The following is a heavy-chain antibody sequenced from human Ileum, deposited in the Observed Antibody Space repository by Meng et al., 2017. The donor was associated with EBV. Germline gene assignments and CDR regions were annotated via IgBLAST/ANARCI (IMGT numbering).Heavy chain of an antibody. Sequence: QLTLQQYGPQVVKPTPTPAVSCTFCWVSISTNLVGVGWVRQPPAKAQEWLALTYWNDEKHFNPSLSNRLTITQDTSENQVVLTMANMDSVDAATYYCVQDCVGKEGFDYWGQGILVTVSS. V-gene: IGHV2-5*01. D-gene: IGHD2-21*01. CDR3: VQDCVGKEGFDY. CDR1: WVSISTNLVG. CDR2: TYWNDEK. J-gene: IGHJ4*02.